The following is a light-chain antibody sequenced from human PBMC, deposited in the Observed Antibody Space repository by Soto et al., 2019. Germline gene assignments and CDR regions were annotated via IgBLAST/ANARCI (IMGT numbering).Light chain of an antibody. V-gene: IGKV3-15*01. CDR3: QQYNNWST. CDR1: QSVSSK. J-gene: IGKJ5*01. CDR2: GAS. Sequence: EIDMTQSPATLSVSPGQRATLSCRASQSVSSKLAWYQQKPGQAPRLLVYGASTRATGIPARFSGSGSGTEFTLTISSLQSEYFAVYYCQQYNNWSTCGQGTRVEMK.